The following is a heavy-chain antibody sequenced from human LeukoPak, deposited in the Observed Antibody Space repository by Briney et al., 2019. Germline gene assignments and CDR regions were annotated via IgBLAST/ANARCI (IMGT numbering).Heavy chain of an antibody. CDR2: IYPGDSDT. D-gene: IGHD2-15*01. CDR3: ARHGRGSCSGGSCYHQDY. V-gene: IGHV5-51*01. J-gene: IGHJ4*02. CDR1: GCIFISYW. Sequence: GESLEISCEGSGCIFISYWIGWVRQLPGKGLEWMGIIYPGDSDTRYSPSFQGQVTISADKSTSTAYLQWSGLKASDSAMYYCARHGRGSCSGGSCYHQDYWGQGTLVTVSS.